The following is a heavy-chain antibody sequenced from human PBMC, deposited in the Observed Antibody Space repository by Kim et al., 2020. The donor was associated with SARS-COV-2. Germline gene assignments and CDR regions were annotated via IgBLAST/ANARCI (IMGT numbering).Heavy chain of an antibody. V-gene: IGHV4-59*13. CDR3: ARGIPETMVRGVKAWFDP. CDR1: GGSISSYY. J-gene: IGHJ5*02. D-gene: IGHD3-10*01. CDR2: IYYSGST. Sequence: SETLSLTCTVSGGSISSYYWSWIRQPPGKGLEWIGYIYYSGSTNYNPSLKSRVTISVDTSKNQFSLKLSSVTAADTAVYYCARGIPETMVRGVKAWFDPWGQGTLVTVSS.